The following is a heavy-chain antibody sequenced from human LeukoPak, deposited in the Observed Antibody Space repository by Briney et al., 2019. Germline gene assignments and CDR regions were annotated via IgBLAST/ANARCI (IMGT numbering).Heavy chain of an antibody. D-gene: IGHD5-24*01. Sequence: GGSLRLSCAASGFTFSSYWMSRVRLAPGKGLEWVANIKGDGSEKWYADSVKGRFTISRDNAQYSVHLQMNSLRAEDTAVYHCARDEYRSRWLHPWGQGTLVTVTS. V-gene: IGHV3-7*01. CDR2: IKGDGSEK. J-gene: IGHJ5*02. CDR3: ARDEYRSRWLHP. CDR1: GFTFSSYW.